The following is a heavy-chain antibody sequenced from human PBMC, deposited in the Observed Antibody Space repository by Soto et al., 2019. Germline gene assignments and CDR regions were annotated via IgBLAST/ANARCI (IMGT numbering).Heavy chain of an antibody. CDR3: ARASHIVVVVAATRGAFDI. Sequence: ASVKVSCKASGYTFTGYYMRWVRQAPGQGLEWMGWINPNSGGTNYAQKFQGWVTMTRDTSISTAYMELSRLRSDDTAVYYCARASHIVVVVAATRGAFDIWGQGTMVTVSS. CDR1: GYTFTGYY. V-gene: IGHV1-2*04. J-gene: IGHJ3*02. CDR2: INPNSGGT. D-gene: IGHD2-15*01.